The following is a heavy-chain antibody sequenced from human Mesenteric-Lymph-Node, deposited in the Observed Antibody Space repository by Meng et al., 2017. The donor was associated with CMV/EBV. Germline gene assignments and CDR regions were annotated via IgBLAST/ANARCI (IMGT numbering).Heavy chain of an antibody. CDR1: GYTFTSFV. J-gene: IGHJ4*02. CDR2: MNPNSGNT. Sequence: QEQLVQSGPEVKKPGASVKVHCKASGYTFTSFVINWVRQATGQGPEWMGWMNPNSGNTGYAQKFQGRVTLTRDTSISTAYMELSSLRSEDTAVYYCARGPSYSSGFPDCWGQGTLVTVSS. V-gene: IGHV1-8*02. D-gene: IGHD6-19*01. CDR3: ARGPSYSSGFPDC.